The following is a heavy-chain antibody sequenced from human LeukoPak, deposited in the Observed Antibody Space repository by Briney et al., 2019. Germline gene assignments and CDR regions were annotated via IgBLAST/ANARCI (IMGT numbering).Heavy chain of an antibody. CDR2: TYYRSKWGS. CDR3: ARDFLFAFDV. Sequence: SQTLSLTCGISGDXVSRNSVAWNWIRQSPSRGLEWLGRTYYRSKWGSDYALSVKSRVTINADTSKNQFSLQLNSVTPEDTAVYYCARDFLFAFDVWGQGTVVTVSP. V-gene: IGHV6-1*01. J-gene: IGHJ3*01. CDR1: GDXVSRNSVA.